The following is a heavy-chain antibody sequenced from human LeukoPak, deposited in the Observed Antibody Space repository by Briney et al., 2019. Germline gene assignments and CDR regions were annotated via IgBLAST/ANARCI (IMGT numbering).Heavy chain of an antibody. J-gene: IGHJ3*02. CDR2: ITTRSTYT. CDR1: GFTFSSYT. D-gene: IGHD1-1*01. Sequence: GGSLRLSCAASGFTFSSYTMNWVRQAPGKGLEWVSSITTRSTYTYYADSVKGRFNISRDNAKSTLYLQMHSLRAEDTALYYCAKCNLNNCREGFDIWGQGTMVTVSS. CDR3: AKCNLNNCREGFDI. V-gene: IGHV3-21*04.